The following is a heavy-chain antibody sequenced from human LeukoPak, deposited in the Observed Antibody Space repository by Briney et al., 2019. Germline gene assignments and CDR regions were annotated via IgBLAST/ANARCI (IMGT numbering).Heavy chain of an antibody. CDR2: IYYSGST. D-gene: IGHD6-19*01. Sequence: SETLSLTCTVSGGSISSSSYYWGWIRQPPGKGLEWIGSIYYSGSTYYNPSLKSRVTISVDTSKNQFSLKLSSVTAADTAAYYCARRDSSGWYDAFDIWGQGTMVTVSS. CDR3: ARRDSSGWYDAFDI. V-gene: IGHV4-39*01. CDR1: GGSISSSSYY. J-gene: IGHJ3*02.